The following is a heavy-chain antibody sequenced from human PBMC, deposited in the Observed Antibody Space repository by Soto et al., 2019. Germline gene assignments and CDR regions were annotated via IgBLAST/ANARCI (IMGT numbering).Heavy chain of an antibody. D-gene: IGHD1-1*01. V-gene: IGHV3-33*01. CDR2: IWFDGKNK. CDR3: ARDGGGLAGTSRGRLAEYFQD. Sequence: QVQLVESGGGGVQPGRSLRLSCAASGFSFSTYGMHWVRQPPGKGPEWVAVIWFDGKNKYHADSVKGRFTISRDNAKNTVYLQMNSLRAEDTAIYYCARDGGGLAGTSRGRLAEYFQDWGQGTLVTVSS. J-gene: IGHJ1*01. CDR1: GFSFSTYG.